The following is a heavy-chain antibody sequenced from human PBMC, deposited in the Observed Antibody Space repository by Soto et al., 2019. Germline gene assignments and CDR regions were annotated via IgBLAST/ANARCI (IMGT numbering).Heavy chain of an antibody. CDR2: VKSKTDGGTI. J-gene: IGHJ4*02. Sequence: EVQLVESGGGLVKPGGSLRLSCAAXGFTFSNACMTWVRQAPGKGLEWVGRVKSKTDGGTIDYAAPVKDRFTNSRDDSKHTLYLQMNSLRTEDTAVYYCIGTYSGSSMRFDYWGQGTLVTVSS. D-gene: IGHD5-12*01. V-gene: IGHV3-15*01. CDR3: IGTYSGSSMRFDY. CDR1: GFTFSNAC.